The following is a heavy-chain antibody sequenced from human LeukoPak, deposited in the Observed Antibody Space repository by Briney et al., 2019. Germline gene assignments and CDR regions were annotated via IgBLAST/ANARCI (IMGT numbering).Heavy chain of an antibody. J-gene: IGHJ4*02. D-gene: IGHD1-1*01. CDR3: AGPGNFYYDS. CDR2: ISTSNGHA. CDR1: GYPRGTYA. V-gene: IGHV1-18*01. Sequence: ASVKISCKASGYPRGTYAITWVRQAPGQRLEWMGWISTSNGHADYAHKFQDRVTMTTDSSTNTAYMELQSLRSDDTAVYYCAGPGNFYYDSWGRGTLVTVSS.